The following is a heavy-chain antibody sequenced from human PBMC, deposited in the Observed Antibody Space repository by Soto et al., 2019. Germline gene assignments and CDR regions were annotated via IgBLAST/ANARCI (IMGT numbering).Heavy chain of an antibody. CDR3: ARYSGNYQDAFDI. CDR2: INGSSGKT. J-gene: IGHJ3*02. D-gene: IGHD1-26*01. Sequence: QVQLVQSGAEVKKPGASVKVSCRASGFTFTLYSMHWVRQAPGQRLEWMGWINGSSGKTKYSQKFQGRVTIARDTSASTAYMEVSSLRSEDTAVYYCARYSGNYQDAFDIWGQGTMVTVSS. CDR1: GFTFTLYS. V-gene: IGHV1-3*01.